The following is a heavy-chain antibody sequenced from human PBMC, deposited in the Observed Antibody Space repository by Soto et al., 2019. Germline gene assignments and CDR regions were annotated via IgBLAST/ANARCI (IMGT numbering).Heavy chain of an antibody. Sequence: LSLTCTVSGGSISRGDNYWNWIRQHPGKGLEWIGYIHYSGSNYYNPSLKSRVTISVDTSKNQVSLKLSSVTAADTALYYCARGHNNAWSDHFDYWGQGTLVTVSS. V-gene: IGHV4-31*03. D-gene: IGHD6-19*01. J-gene: IGHJ4*02. CDR3: ARGHNNAWSDHFDY. CDR1: GGSISRGDNY. CDR2: IHYSGSN.